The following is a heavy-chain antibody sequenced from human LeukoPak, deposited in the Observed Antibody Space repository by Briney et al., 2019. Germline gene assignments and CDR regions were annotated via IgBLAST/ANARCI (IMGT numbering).Heavy chain of an antibody. CDR2: ISGDGGST. D-gene: IGHD3-22*01. Sequence: WGSLRLSCAASGFTFDDYAMHWVRQAPGKGLEWVSLISGDGGSTYYADSVKGRFTISRDNSKNSLYLQMNSLRTEDTALYYCAKDMYYYDSSAFDYWGQGTLVTVSS. CDR1: GFTFDDYA. J-gene: IGHJ4*02. CDR3: AKDMYYYDSSAFDY. V-gene: IGHV3-43*02.